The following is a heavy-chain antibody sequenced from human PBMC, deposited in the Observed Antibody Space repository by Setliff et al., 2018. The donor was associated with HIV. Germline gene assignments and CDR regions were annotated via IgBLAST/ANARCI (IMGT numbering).Heavy chain of an antibody. J-gene: IGHJ5*02. CDR2: INHSGDT. Sequence: PSETLSLTCTVSGGSISSTSYYWGWIRQPPGKGLEWIGEINHSGDTNYNPSLKSRVTLSVDLSKNQFSLNLTSVSAADTAVYYCARFYGNYETDNWFDPWGHGILVTVSS. CDR1: GGSISSTSYY. CDR3: ARFYGNYETDNWFDP. V-gene: IGHV4-39*07. D-gene: IGHD3-3*01.